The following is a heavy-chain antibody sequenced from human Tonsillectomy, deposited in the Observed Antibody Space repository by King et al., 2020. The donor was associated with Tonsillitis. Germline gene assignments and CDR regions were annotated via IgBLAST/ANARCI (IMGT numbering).Heavy chain of an antibody. V-gene: IGHV3-30*18. CDR1: GFTFSSYG. Sequence: VQLVESGGGVVQPGRSLRLSCAASGFTFSSYGMHWVRQAPGKGLEWVAVISYDGSNKYYADSVKVRFTISRDNSKNTLYLQMNSLRAEDTAVYYCAKQGLGSSGWNYYYYGLDVWGQGTTVTVSS. CDR3: AKQGLGSSGWNYYYYGLDV. J-gene: IGHJ6*02. D-gene: IGHD6-19*01. CDR2: ISYDGSNK.